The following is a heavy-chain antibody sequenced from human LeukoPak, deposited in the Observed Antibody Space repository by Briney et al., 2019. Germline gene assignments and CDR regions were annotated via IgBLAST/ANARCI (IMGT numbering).Heavy chain of an antibody. CDR2: ISSKAYGGTT. Sequence: GGSLRLSCTASGFTFGDYAMSWVRQAPGKGLEWVCFISSKAYGGTTEYAASVKGRFTISRDDSKSIAYLQMNSLKTEDTAVYYCTRVGGGFNYYYYYMDVWGKGTTATVSS. J-gene: IGHJ6*03. CDR3: TRVGGGFNYYYYYMDV. V-gene: IGHV3-49*04. CDR1: GFTFGDYA.